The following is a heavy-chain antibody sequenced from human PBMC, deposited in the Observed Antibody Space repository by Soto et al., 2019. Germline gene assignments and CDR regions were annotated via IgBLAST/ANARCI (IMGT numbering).Heavy chain of an antibody. J-gene: IGHJ6*02. CDR3: ARDQTYYDFWSGYYMAASAPNYYGMDV. CDR1: GGTFSSYA. D-gene: IGHD3-3*01. CDR2: IIPIFGTA. V-gene: IGHV1-69*13. Sequence: SVKVSCKASGGTFSSYAISWVRQAPGQGLEWMGGIIPIFGTANYAQKFQGRVTITADESTSTAYMELSSLRSEDTAVYYCARDQTYYDFWSGYYMAASAPNYYGMDVWGQGTTVTVSS.